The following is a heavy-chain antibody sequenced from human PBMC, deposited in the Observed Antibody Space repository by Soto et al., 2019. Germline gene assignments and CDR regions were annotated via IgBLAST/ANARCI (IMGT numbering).Heavy chain of an antibody. D-gene: IGHD3-22*01. V-gene: IGHV4-59*01. J-gene: IGHJ4*02. CDR2: IYYSGST. CDR1: GGSISSYY. CDR3: ASIDVSSGYYYEAY. Sequence: SETLSLTCTVSGGSISSYYWSWIRQPPGKGLEWIGYIYYSGSTNCNPSLKSRVTISVDTSKNQFSLKLSSVTAADTAVYYCASIDVSSGYYYEAYWGQGTLVTVSS.